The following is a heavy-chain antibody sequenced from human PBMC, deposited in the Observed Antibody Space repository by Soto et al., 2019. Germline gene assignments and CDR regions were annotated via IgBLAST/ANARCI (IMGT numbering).Heavy chain of an antibody. Sequence: QVQLVESGGGVVQPGRSLRLSCAASGFTFSSYGMHWVRQAPGKGLEWVAVISYDGSNKYYADSVKGRFTISRDNSKNTLYLQMNSLRAEDTAVYYCANEDFEGYCSSTICQIFDYWGQGPLVTVSS. CDR3: ANEDFEGYCSSTICQIFDY. CDR2: ISYDGSNK. D-gene: IGHD2-2*01. CDR1: GFTFSSYG. J-gene: IGHJ4*02. V-gene: IGHV3-30*18.